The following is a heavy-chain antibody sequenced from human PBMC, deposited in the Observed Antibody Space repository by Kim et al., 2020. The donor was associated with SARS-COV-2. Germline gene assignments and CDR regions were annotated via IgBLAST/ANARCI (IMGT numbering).Heavy chain of an antibody. CDR2: IKQDGSEK. V-gene: IGHV3-7*01. CDR3: ARSTLPVVPAAMEFDP. D-gene: IGHD2-2*01. J-gene: IGHJ5*02. CDR1: GFTFSSYW. Sequence: GGSLRLSCAASGFTFSSYWMSWVRQAPGKGLEWVANIKQDGSEKYYVDSVKGRFTISRDNAKNSLYLQMNSLRAEDTAVYYCARSTLPVVPAAMEFDPWGQGTLVTVSS.